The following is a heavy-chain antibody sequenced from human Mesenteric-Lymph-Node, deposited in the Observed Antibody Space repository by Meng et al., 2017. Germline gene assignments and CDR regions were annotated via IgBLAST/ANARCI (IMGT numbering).Heavy chain of an antibody. D-gene: IGHD3-16*02. V-gene: IGHV3-23*01. CDR2: ISPRGDGT. Sequence: GESLKISCAASGFTFNKYAMTWVRRAPGKGLEWVSSISPRGDGTFYADSVKGRFTISRDNSKNTVSLQMNSLRVEDTAVYYCAKGGHFSFFDYWGQGTLVTGAS. J-gene: IGHJ4*02. CDR1: GFTFNKYA. CDR3: AKGGHFSFFDY.